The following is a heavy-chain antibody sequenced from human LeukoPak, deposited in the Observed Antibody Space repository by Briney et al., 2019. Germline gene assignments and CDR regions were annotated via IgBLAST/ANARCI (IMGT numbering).Heavy chain of an antibody. J-gene: IGHJ4*02. CDR3: ARVLNYYDSSGYYFSY. CDR2: ISYDGSNE. V-gene: IGHV3-30-3*01. D-gene: IGHD3-22*01. CDR1: GLTFSYYT. Sequence: GGSLRLSCAASGLTFSYYTMHWVRQAPGAGLEWVAVISYDGSNEYYADSVKGRFTISRDSSKNTLYLQMNSLRVEDTAVYYCARVLNYYDSSGYYFSYWGQGTLVTVSS.